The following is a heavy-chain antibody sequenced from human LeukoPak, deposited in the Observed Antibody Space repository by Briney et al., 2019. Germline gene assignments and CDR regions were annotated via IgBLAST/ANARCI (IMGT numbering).Heavy chain of an antibody. D-gene: IGHD2-8*02. J-gene: IGHJ4*02. Sequence: GESLKISCKASGYSFTDYWIGWVRQMPGKGLEWMGIIYPDDSDARYSPSFQGQVTMSADKSISTAYLEWSSLKASDTAIYYCARHFTPRTRGPLGYWDQGTLVTVSS. CDR2: IYPDDSDA. CDR3: ARHFTPRTRGPLGY. CDR1: GYSFTDYW. V-gene: IGHV5-51*01.